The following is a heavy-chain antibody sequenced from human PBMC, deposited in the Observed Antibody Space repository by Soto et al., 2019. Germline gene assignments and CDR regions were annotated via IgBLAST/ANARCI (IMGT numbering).Heavy chain of an antibody. D-gene: IGHD3-22*01. V-gene: IGHV1-69*12. CDR1: GGTFSSYA. J-gene: IGHJ5*02. CDR2: IIPIFGTP. CDR3: ARDAYYDSSGYYYVKGWFDP. Sequence: QVQLVQSGAEVKKPGSSVKVSCKASGGTFSSYAISWVRQAPGQGLEWMGGIIPIFGTPNYAQKFQGRVMITADESTSTAYMELSSLRSEDTAVYYCARDAYYDSSGYYYVKGWFDPWGQGTLVTVSS.